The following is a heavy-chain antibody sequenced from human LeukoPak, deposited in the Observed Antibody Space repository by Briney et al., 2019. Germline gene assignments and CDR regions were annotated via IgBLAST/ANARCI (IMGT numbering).Heavy chain of an antibody. CDR3: ARGGSYLSAFDI. CDR2: ISSSGATI. D-gene: IGHD1-26*01. Sequence: GGSLRLSCAASGFTFSSYEMNWVRQAPGKGLEWVSYISSSGATIYYADSVKGRFTISRDNSKNTLYLQMNSLRAEDTAVYYCARGGSYLSAFDIWGQGTMVTVSS. V-gene: IGHV3-48*03. J-gene: IGHJ3*02. CDR1: GFTFSSYE.